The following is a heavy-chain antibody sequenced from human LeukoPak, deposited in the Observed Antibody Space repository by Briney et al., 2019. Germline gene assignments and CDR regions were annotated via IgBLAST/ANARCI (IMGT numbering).Heavy chain of an antibody. CDR1: GCTFSSYE. CDR3: ARAHGDFSKTYYFDY. Sequence: GGSLRLSCAASGCTFSSYEMNWVRQAPGKGLEWVSYISSSGSTIYYADSVKGRFTISRDNAKNSLYLQMNSLRAEDTAVYYCARAHGDFSKTYYFDYWGQGTLVTVSS. CDR2: ISSSGSTI. V-gene: IGHV3-48*03. D-gene: IGHD4-17*01. J-gene: IGHJ4*02.